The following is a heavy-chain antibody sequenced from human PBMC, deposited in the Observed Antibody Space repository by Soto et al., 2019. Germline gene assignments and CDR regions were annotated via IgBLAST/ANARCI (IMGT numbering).Heavy chain of an antibody. CDR1: GYTFTSYN. CDR3: ARRALVDV. CDR2: RDTSNGIT. Sequence: QVKLVQSGAEVKKPGASVKVSCKASGYTFTSYNINGVRQATGQGLEWMGCRDTSNGITDYAQEFQGRVTMTRDTSINAAYMELSRLRSEDPAVYFCARRALVDVLGQGTTVTGSS. V-gene: IGHV1-8*01. J-gene: IGHJ6*02.